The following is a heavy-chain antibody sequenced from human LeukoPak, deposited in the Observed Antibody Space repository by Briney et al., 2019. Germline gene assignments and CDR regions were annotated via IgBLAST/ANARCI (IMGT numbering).Heavy chain of an antibody. CDR3: AREARDGYSPFDY. CDR2: ISGYSGNT. J-gene: IGHJ4*02. V-gene: IGHV1-18*01. D-gene: IGHD5-24*01. CDR1: GYTFTSYG. Sequence: ASVKVSCKASGYTFTSYGISWLRQAPGQGLEWMGWISGYSGNTNYAQKLQGRVTMTTDTSTSTAYMELRSLRSDDTAVYYCAREARDGYSPFDYWGQGTLVTVSS.